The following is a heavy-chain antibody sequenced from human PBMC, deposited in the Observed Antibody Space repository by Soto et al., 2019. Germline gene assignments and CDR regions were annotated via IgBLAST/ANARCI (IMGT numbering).Heavy chain of an antibody. CDR2: IYSSGST. V-gene: IGHV4-30-4*01. Sequence: PSETLSLTCSVSGGSISTGDYYWSWIRQPPGKGLEWIGYIYSSGSTYHNPSLKSRITISIDTSKKKFSLELSSVTAADTAVYYCARAADYGGNPSGPYYFDYWGQGTLVTVSS. D-gene: IGHD4-17*01. J-gene: IGHJ4*02. CDR1: GGSISTGDYY. CDR3: ARAADYGGNPSGPYYFDY.